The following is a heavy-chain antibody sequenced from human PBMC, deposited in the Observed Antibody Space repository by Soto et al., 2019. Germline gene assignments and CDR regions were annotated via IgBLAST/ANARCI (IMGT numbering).Heavy chain of an antibody. CDR1: GFTFSSYS. J-gene: IGHJ4*02. V-gene: IGHV3-21*01. CDR2: ISSSSSYI. D-gene: IGHD3-9*01. CDR3: AIFAGVLRYFDWLLTHRDY. Sequence: GGSLRLSCAASGFTFSSYSMNWVRQAPGKGLEWVSSISSSSSYIYYADSVKGRFTISRDNAKNSLYLQMNSLRAEDTAVYYCAIFAGVLRYFDWLLTHRDYWGQGTLVTVSS.